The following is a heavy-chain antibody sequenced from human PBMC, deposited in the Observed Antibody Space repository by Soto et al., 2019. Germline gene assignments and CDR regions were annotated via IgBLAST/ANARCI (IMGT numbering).Heavy chain of an antibody. J-gene: IGHJ4*02. D-gene: IGHD3-9*01. Sequence: GGSLRLSCAASGFTFSSYAMSWVRQAPGKGLEWVSAISGSGGSTYYADSVKGRFTISRDNSKNTLYLQMNSLRAEDTAVYYCAKDLRAYYYDILTGYRGYFDYWGQGTLVTVSS. V-gene: IGHV3-23*01. CDR3: AKDLRAYYYDILTGYRGYFDY. CDR1: GFTFSSYA. CDR2: ISGSGGST.